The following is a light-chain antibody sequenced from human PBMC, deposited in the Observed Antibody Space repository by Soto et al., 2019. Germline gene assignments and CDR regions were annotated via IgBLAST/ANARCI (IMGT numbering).Light chain of an antibody. CDR1: QSISVW. V-gene: IGKV1-5*03. CDR2: KTS. Sequence: DIHMTQSPSTLSASVGDRVTITCRASQSISVWLAWYQQKPGKAPNLLIYKTSSLETGVQSRFSGSGSGTEFTLTISSLQPDDFATYYCQHYNDYSWTFGQGTKVEIK. J-gene: IGKJ1*01. CDR3: QHYNDYSWT.